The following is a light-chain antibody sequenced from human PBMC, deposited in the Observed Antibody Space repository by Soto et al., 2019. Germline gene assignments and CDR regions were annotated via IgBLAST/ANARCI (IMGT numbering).Light chain of an antibody. J-gene: IGLJ2*01. CDR1: SSDIGTSNY. CDR3: TSYTTTTTLA. V-gene: IGLV2-14*03. Sequence: QSVLTQPASVSGAPGQTITVACSGTSSDIGTSNYVSWFQQYVGKAPKCVIYDVSNRPSGVSYRFSGSKSGNVASLTISGLQAEDEADYYCTSYTTTTTLAVGGGTRLTVL. CDR2: DVS.